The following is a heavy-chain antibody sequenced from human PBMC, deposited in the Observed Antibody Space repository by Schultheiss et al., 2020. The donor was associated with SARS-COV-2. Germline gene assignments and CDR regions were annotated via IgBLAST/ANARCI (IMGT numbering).Heavy chain of an antibody. CDR3: AGYNWFDP. CDR2: IKYDGSER. V-gene: IGHV3-7*01. Sequence: ETLSLTCAVSGGSISSSNWWSWVRQPPGKGLEWLANIKYDGSERFYVDSVKGRFTISRDNSKNTLYLQMNSLRAEDTAVYYCAGYNWFDPWGQGTLVTVSS. J-gene: IGHJ5*02. D-gene: IGHD1-14*01. CDR1: GGSISSSNW.